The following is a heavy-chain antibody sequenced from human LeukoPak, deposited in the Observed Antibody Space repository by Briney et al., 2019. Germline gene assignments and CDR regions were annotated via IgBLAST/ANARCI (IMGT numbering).Heavy chain of an antibody. CDR2: IDSSGNT. V-gene: IGHV4-4*07. CDR3: AREVGATTWLRSWFLPNYYYYYMDV. J-gene: IGHJ6*03. CDR1: GAPISRYD. Sequence: PSETLPFTCTVSGAPISRYDWSWIRQSAGKRPEWIGRIDSSGNTECNPSLKRRITMSLDTSQNQFSLKLTSVTAADTAVYYCAREVGATTWLRSWFLPNYYYYYMDVWGKGTTVTVSS. D-gene: IGHD1-26*01.